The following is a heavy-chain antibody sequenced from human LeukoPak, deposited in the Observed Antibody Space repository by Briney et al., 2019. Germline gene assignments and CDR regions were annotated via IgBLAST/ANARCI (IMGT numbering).Heavy chain of an antibody. D-gene: IGHD2-2*01. CDR3: AREACSSTSCYAPYFDY. CDR2: IIPIFGTA. V-gene: IGHV1-69*01. CDR1: GGTFNSYA. J-gene: IGHJ4*02. Sequence: ASVKVSCKASGGTFNSYAISWVRQAPGQGLEWMGGIIPIFGTANYAQKFQGRVTIAADESTSTAYMELSSLRSEDTAVYYCAREACSSTSCYAPYFDYWGQGTLVTVSS.